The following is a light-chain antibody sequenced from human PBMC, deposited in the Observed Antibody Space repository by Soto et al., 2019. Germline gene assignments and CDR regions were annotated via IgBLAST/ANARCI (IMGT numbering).Light chain of an antibody. CDR2: DVN. CDR3: SSYTGSSTYVV. CDR1: SCDIGGYNY. V-gene: IGLV2-14*01. Sequence: QSALTQPASVSGSPGQWITISCTGTSCDIGGYNYVSWYQQHPGKAPKLMIYDVNNRPSGVSNRFSGSKSGNTASLTISGLQAEDEADYYCSSYTGSSTYVVFGGGTKLTVL. J-gene: IGLJ2*01.